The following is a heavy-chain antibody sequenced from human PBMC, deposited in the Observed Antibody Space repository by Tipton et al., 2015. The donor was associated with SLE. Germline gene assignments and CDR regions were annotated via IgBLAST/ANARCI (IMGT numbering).Heavy chain of an antibody. J-gene: IGHJ3*02. Sequence: SLRLSCAASGFTFSGFGVHWVRQPPGKGLEWVGRIRRKVLNYAPLYAASVIGRFTLSRDDSKNTAYLQMHSLKSEDTAMYYCTRDDDSDGNSNAFDMWGRGTMVTVSS. CDR2: IRRKVLNYAP. D-gene: IGHD2/OR15-2a*01. V-gene: IGHV3-73*01. CDR1: GFTFSGFG. CDR3: TRDDDSDGNSNAFDM.